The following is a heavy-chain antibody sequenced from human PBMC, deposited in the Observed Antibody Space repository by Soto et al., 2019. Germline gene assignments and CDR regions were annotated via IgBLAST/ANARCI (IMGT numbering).Heavy chain of an antibody. CDR1: GGSFSGYY. CDR3: AREVGSSGWNYDY. D-gene: IGHD6-19*01. V-gene: IGHV4-34*01. Sequence: QVQLQQWGAGLLKPSETLSLTCAVYGGSFSGYYWSWIRQPPGKGLEWIGEINHSGSTNYNPSLKSRVTISVDTSKNQFSLKLSSVTAADTAVYYCAREVGSSGWNYDYWGQGTLVTVSS. CDR2: INHSGST. J-gene: IGHJ4*02.